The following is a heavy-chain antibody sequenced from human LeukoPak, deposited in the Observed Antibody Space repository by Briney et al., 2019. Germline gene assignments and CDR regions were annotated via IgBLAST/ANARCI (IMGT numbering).Heavy chain of an antibody. CDR1: GGSISSGGYY. V-gene: IGHV4-30-2*01. J-gene: IGHJ6*02. D-gene: IGHD3-16*01. CDR3: AKDLGQWEAGMDV. Sequence: PSETLSLTCTVSGGSISSGGYYWSWIRQPPGKGLEWIGYIYHSGSTYYNPSLKSRVTISVDRSKNQFSLKLSSVTAADTAVYYCAKDLGQWEAGMDVWGQGTTVTVSS. CDR2: IYHSGST.